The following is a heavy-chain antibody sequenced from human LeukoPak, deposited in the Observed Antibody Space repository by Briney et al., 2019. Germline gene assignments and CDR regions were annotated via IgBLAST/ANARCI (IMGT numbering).Heavy chain of an antibody. V-gene: IGHV3-30-3*01. Sequence: GGSLRLSCAASGFTFSTYAMHWVRQAPGKGLEWVALISYDGSDKFYTASVEGRFTISRDTSKNTLYLQMNRLRDDDSAAYFCARVYLERLTAGYFDHWGQGTQVTVSP. CDR1: GFTFSTYA. CDR2: ISYDGSDK. J-gene: IGHJ4*02. D-gene: IGHD2-8*01. CDR3: ARVYLERLTAGYFDH.